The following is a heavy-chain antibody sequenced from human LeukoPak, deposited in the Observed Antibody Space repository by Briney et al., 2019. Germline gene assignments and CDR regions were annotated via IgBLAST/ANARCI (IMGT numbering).Heavy chain of an antibody. J-gene: IGHJ6*03. CDR1: GGSFSGYY. V-gene: IGHV4-34*01. CDR2: INHSGDT. Sequence: SETLSLTCTVSGGSFSGYYYSWIRQPPGEGLEWIGEINHSGDTNYNPSLKSRVTLSVDTSKNQFSLKLSSVTAADTAVYYCARDIRWSTTSWYYYYMDVWGKGTTVTVSS. D-gene: IGHD2-2*01. CDR3: ARDIRWSTTSWYYYYMDV.